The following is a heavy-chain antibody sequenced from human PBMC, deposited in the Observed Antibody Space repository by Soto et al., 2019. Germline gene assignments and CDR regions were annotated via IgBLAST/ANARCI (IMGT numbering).Heavy chain of an antibody. J-gene: IGHJ4*02. V-gene: IGHV3-30-3*01. CDR2: ISYDGSNK. CDR1: GFTFSSYA. D-gene: IGHD3-22*01. Sequence: QVQLVESGGGVVQPGRSLRLSCAASGFTFSSYAMHWVRQAPGKGLEWVAVISYDGSNKYYADPVKGRFTISRDNSKNTLYLQMNSLRAEDTAVYYCARDYLIIGYYLNYYFDYWGQGTLVTVSS. CDR3: ARDYLIIGYYLNYYFDY.